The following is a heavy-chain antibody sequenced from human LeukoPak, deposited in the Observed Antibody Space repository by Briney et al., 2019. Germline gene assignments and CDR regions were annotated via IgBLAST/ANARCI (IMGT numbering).Heavy chain of an antibody. J-gene: IGHJ4*02. CDR1: GGTFSINA. Sequence: SVKVSCKASGGTFSINAISWVRQAPGQGLEWMGGIIPIFGTANYAQKFQGRVTITTDESTSTAYMELSSLRSEDTAVYYCARETTNHQLPSFDYWGQGTLVTVSS. CDR2: IIPIFGTA. D-gene: IGHD2-2*01. V-gene: IGHV1-69*05. CDR3: ARETTNHQLPSFDY.